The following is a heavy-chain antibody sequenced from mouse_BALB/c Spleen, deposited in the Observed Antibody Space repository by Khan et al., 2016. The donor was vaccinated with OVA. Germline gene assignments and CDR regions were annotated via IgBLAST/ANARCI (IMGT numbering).Heavy chain of an antibody. CDR3: ARHGYYRNDGPYFDG. Sequence: QVQLKQSGPGLVAPSQSLSITCTISGFSLTSYGVHWGRQPPGKGLEWLVVIWSDGHTTYNSALKSRLSISKDNSKSQVFLKMNSLQPDDASMYYCARHGYYRNDGPYFDGWGAGTTVTVSS. J-gene: IGHJ1*01. V-gene: IGHV2-6-1*01. CDR2: IWSDGHT. CDR1: GFSLTSYG. D-gene: IGHD2-2*01.